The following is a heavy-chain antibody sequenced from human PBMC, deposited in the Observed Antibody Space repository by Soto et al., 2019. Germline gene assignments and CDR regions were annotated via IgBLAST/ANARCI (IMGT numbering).Heavy chain of an antibody. D-gene: IGHD2-8*01. CDR3: ARSPMVIDSTHVFDY. J-gene: IGHJ4*02. CDR2: ISAYNGNT. V-gene: IGHV1-18*01. Sequence: GASVKVSCKASGYTFTSYGISWVRQAPGQGLEWMGWISAYNGNTNYAQKLQGRVTMTTDTSTSTAYMELRSLRSDDTAVYYCARSPMVIDSTHVFDYWGQGTLVTVSS. CDR1: GYTFTSYG.